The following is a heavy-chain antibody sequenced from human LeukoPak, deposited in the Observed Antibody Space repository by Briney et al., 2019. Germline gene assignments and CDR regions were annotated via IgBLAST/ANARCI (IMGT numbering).Heavy chain of an antibody. D-gene: IGHD4-23*01. Sequence: AESLKISCKASGYSFTSYWIGWVRQLPGKGLEWMGIIYPGDSDTRYSPSFQGQVTISADKSISTAYLQWSSLKASDTAMYYCARLLRWSTPYYMDVWGKGTTVTVSS. V-gene: IGHV5-51*01. CDR1: GYSFTSYW. J-gene: IGHJ6*03. CDR3: ARLLRWSTPYYMDV. CDR2: IYPGDSDT.